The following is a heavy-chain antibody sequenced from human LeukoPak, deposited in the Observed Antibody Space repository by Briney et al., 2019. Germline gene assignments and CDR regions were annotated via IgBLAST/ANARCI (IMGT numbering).Heavy chain of an antibody. Sequence: GGSLTLPCAASGFTFDDYGMSWVGQAPGKGLEWVSGINWNGGSTGYADSVKGRFTISRDNAKNSLYLQMNSLRAEDTALYYCARDPPRSHSFDYWGQGTLVTVSS. J-gene: IGHJ4*02. CDR2: INWNGGST. CDR1: GFTFDDYG. V-gene: IGHV3-20*04. CDR3: ARDPPRSHSFDY.